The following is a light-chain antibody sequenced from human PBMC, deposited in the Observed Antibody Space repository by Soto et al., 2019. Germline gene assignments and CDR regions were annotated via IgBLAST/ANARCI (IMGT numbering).Light chain of an antibody. CDR1: SSDIGAYNY. V-gene: IGLV2-8*01. J-gene: IGLJ1*01. CDR2: DVS. CDR3: SSNAGSNSFV. Sequence: QPALTQPPSASGSPGQSVTISCTGTSSDIGAYNYVSWYQQRPGKAPKLMIFDVSKRPSGVPDRFSGSKSGNTASLTVSGLQAEDEADYYCSSNAGSNSFVFGGGTKLTVL.